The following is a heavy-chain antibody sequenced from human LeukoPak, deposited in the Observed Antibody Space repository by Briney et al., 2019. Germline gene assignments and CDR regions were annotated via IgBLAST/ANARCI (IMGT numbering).Heavy chain of an antibody. J-gene: IGHJ4*02. Sequence: PGGSLRLSCAASGFTFSSYAMSWVRQAPGKGLEWVSAISGSGGSTYYADSVKGRFTISRDNSKSTLYLQMNSLRAEDTAVYYCAKDTVVVVAAIYPYWGQGTLVTVSS. CDR1: GFTFSSYA. V-gene: IGHV3-23*01. CDR3: AKDTVVVVAAIYPY. CDR2: ISGSGGST. D-gene: IGHD2-15*01.